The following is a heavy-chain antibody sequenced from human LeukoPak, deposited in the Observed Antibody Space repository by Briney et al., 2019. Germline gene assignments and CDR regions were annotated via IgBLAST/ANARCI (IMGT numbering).Heavy chain of an antibody. J-gene: IGHJ4*02. D-gene: IGHD5-18*01. CDR3: AKICVGYNYGCFDY. CDR1: GFTFSSYA. Sequence: PGGSLRLSCAASGFTFSSYAMSWVRQAPGKGLEWVSTISGSGGRTYYAESVKGRLTISRDTSKNTLFLQMNSLRAEDTAVYYCAKICVGYNYGCFDYWGQGTLVTVSS. CDR2: ISGSGGRT. V-gene: IGHV3-23*01.